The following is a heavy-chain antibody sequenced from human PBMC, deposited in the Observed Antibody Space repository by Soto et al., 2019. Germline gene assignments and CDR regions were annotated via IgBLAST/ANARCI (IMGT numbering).Heavy chain of an antibody. D-gene: IGHD3-3*01. CDR1: GGTFSSYA. Sequence: QVQLVQSGAEVKKPGSSVKVSCKASGGTFSSYAISWVRQDPGQGLEWMGGTIPIFGTANYAQKFQGRVTITADESTSTAYMELISLRSEDTAVYYCARVVTYDFWSGPGYYFDYWGQGTLVTVSS. CDR2: TIPIFGTA. J-gene: IGHJ4*02. V-gene: IGHV1-69*01. CDR3: ARVVTYDFWSGPGYYFDY.